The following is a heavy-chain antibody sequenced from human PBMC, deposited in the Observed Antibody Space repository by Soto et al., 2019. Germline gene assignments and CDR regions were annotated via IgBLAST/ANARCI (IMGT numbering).Heavy chain of an antibody. CDR2: IYYSGST. CDR1: GGSISSGDYY. D-gene: IGHD6-6*01. V-gene: IGHV4-30-4*01. J-gene: IGHJ5*02. CDR3: ARERPDGARLDP. Sequence: QVQLQESGPGLVKPSQTLSLTCTVSGGSISSGDYYWSWIRQPPGKGLEWIGYIYYSGSTYYNPSLKRRVTISVDTSKNQFSLKLSSVAAADPAVYYCARERPDGARLDPWGQGTLVTASS.